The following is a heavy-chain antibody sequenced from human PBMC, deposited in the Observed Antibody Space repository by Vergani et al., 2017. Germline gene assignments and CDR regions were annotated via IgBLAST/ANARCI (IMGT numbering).Heavy chain of an antibody. V-gene: IGHV4-61*01. J-gene: IGHJ4*02. CDR1: GGSVSSGSYY. CDR2: IYYSGST. CDR3: AREITIFGVVDY. D-gene: IGHD3-3*01. Sequence: QVQLQESGPGLVKPSETLSLTCTVSGGSVSSGSYYWSWIRQPPGKGLEWIGYIYYSGSTYYNPSLKSRVTISVDTSKNQFSLKLSSVTAADTAVYYCAREITIFGVVDYWGQGTLVTVSS.